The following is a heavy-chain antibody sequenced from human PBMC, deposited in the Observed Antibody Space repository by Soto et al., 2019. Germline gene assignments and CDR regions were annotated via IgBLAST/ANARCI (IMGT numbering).Heavy chain of an antibody. V-gene: IGHV1-46*01. CDR1: GYTFTSYY. CDR2: INPSGGST. Sequence: ASVKVSCKASGYTFTSYYMHWVRQAPGQGLEWMGIINPSGGSTSYAQKFQGRVTMTRDTSTSTVYMELSSLRSEDTAVYYCARERIAAAGRVWFDPWGQGTLVTVS. J-gene: IGHJ5*02. D-gene: IGHD6-13*01. CDR3: ARERIAAAGRVWFDP.